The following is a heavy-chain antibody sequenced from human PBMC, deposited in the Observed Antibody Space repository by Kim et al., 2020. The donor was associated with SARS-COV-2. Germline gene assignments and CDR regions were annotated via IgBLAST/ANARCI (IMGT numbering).Heavy chain of an antibody. V-gene: IGHV3-13*04. J-gene: IGHJ5*02. CDR2: LSATGDT. CDR3: VRGFGRSRLDP. D-gene: IGHD3-16*01. Sequence: GGSLRLSCGASGFSLRQFDIHWVRQAPGKGLECVSTLSATGDTFYPPSVKGRFILQKEESGTSVFLQMSGLKDSDTGVYFCVRGFGRSRLDPWGQGARVIVSS. CDR1: GFSLRQFD.